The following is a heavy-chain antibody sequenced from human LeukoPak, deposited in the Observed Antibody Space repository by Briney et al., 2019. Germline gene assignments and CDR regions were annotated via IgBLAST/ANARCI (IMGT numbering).Heavy chain of an antibody. J-gene: IGHJ4*02. Sequence: GASVKVSCKTSGYTFTDNYIHWVRQAPGQGLEWIGIIYPSVDTTDSSQKFKGRVTVTRDTSTSTVYMELRTLRSEDTAIYYCIREYEGGYFDYWGQGTLVTVSS. V-gene: IGHV1-46*01. CDR1: GYTFTDNY. D-gene: IGHD2-8*01. CDR2: IYPSVDTT. CDR3: IREYEGGYFDY.